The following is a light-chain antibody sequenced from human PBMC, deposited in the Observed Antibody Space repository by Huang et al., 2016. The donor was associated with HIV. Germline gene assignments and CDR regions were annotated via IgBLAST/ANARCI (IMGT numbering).Light chain of an antibody. CDR2: KTS. V-gene: IGKV1-9*01. Sequence: IQLTQSPSSLSASVGDRVTITCRVSQAINNYLAWYQQKPGKAPKLLIYKTSTLQDDVPSRFSGSGSGTDFTLTISSLQPEDFATYYCQQLHSYPRTFGQGTKLDIK. CDR3: QQLHSYPRT. J-gene: IGKJ2*01. CDR1: QAINNY.